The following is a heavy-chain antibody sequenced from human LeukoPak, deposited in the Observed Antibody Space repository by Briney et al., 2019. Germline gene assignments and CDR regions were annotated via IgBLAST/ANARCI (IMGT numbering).Heavy chain of an antibody. CDR3: AREGQLGGWDAFDI. CDR1: GGSISSGGYY. D-gene: IGHD6-19*01. V-gene: IGHV4-39*07. Sequence: PSQTLSLTCTVSGGSISSGGYYWDWIRQPPGKGLEWIGSIYYSGNTYYNPSLKGRVTISVDTSKNQFSLKLTSVTAADTAVYYCAREGQLGGWDAFDIWGQGTMVTVSS. CDR2: IYYSGNT. J-gene: IGHJ3*02.